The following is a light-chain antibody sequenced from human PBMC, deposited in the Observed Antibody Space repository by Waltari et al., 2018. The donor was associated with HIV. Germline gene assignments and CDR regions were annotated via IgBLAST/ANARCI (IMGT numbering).Light chain of an antibody. V-gene: IGLV2-23*02. J-gene: IGLJ2*01. CDR3: CSYAGSESSEV. Sequence: QSALTQPASVSGSSGQSITISCTGTSSNIGANNYVSWYQQHPGNAPKLIIYDVTKRPSGVSNRFSGAKSGNTASLTISGLQAEDEADYHCCSYAGSESSEVFGGGTKLTVL. CDR2: DVT. CDR1: SSNIGANNY.